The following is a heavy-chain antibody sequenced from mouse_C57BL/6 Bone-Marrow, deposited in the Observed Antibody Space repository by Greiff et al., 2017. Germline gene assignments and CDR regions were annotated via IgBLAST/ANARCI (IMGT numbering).Heavy chain of an antibody. CDR3: ASKGWLLSFDY. Sequence: QVQLQQSGAELVKPGASVKLSCKASGYTFTSYWMHWVKQRPGQGLEWIGMIHPTSGSTNYNEKFKGKATMTVDKSSSTAYMQLSSLTSEDSAVYYCASKGWLLSFDYWGQGTTLTVSS. CDR1: GYTFTSYW. J-gene: IGHJ2*01. D-gene: IGHD2-3*01. V-gene: IGHV1-64*01. CDR2: IHPTSGST.